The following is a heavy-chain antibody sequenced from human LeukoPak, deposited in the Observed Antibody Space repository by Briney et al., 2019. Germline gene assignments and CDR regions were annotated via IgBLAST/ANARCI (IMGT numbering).Heavy chain of an antibody. D-gene: IGHD4-17*01. CDR3: ARDLGADYGDYLAYENDY. V-gene: IGHV1-2*06. CDR1: GYTFTSYD. CDR2: INPNSGGT. J-gene: IGHJ4*02. Sequence: ASVKVSCKASGYTFTSYDINWVRQATGQGLEWMGRINPNSGGTNYAQKFQGRVTMTRDTSISTAYMELSRLRSDDTAVYYCARDLGADYGDYLAYENDYWGQGTLVTVSS.